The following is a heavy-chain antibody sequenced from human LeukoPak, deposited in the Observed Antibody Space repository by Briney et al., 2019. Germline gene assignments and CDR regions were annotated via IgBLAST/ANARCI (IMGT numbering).Heavy chain of an antibody. D-gene: IGHD1-26*01. Sequence: ASVKVSCKASGYTFTGYYMHWVRQAPGQGLEWMGWINPNSGGTNYAQKLQGRVTMTTDTSTSTAYMELRSLRSDDTAVYYCARARSSNSGNYSPSDYWGQGTLVTVSS. V-gene: IGHV1-2*02. CDR3: ARARSSNSGNYSPSDY. CDR2: INPNSGGT. CDR1: GYTFTGYY. J-gene: IGHJ4*02.